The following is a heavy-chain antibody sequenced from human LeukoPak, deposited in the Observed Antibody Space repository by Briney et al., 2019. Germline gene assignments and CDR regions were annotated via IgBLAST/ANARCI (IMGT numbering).Heavy chain of an antibody. D-gene: IGHD2-15*01. CDR3: ARDLGDGGSCCLWYYGMDV. Sequence: SVKVSCKASGGTFSSYAISWVRQAPGQGLDWMGRIIPIFGIANYAQKFQGRVTITADKSTSTAYMELSSLRSEDTAVYYCARDLGDGGSCCLWYYGMDVWGQGTTVTVSS. J-gene: IGHJ6*02. V-gene: IGHV1-69*04. CDR1: GGTFSSYA. CDR2: IIPIFGIA.